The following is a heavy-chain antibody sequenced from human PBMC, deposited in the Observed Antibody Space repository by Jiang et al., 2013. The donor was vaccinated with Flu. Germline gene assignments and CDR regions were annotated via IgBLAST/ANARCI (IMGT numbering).Heavy chain of an antibody. J-gene: IGHJ4*02. D-gene: IGHD6-13*01. V-gene: IGHV7-4-1*02. CDR1: TFTHYA. CDR2: INTNTGNP. CDR3: ARESIAALVDY. Sequence: TFTHYAINWVRQAPGQGLEWMGWINTNTGNPTYARLHRRFVFSLDTSVSTAYLQINTLKGEDTAVYYCARESIAALVDYWGQGTLVTVSS.